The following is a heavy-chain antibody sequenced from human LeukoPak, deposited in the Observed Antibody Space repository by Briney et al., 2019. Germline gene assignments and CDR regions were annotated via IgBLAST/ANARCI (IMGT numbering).Heavy chain of an antibody. J-gene: IGHJ4*02. D-gene: IGHD1-26*01. CDR2: IYHSGST. CDR3: ARGVGTRGATNTYYFDY. Sequence: PSETLSLTCTVSGSSISSGGYYWSWIRQPPGKGLEWIGYIYHSGSTYYNPSLKSRVTISVDRSKNQFSLKLSSVTAADTAVYYCARGVGTRGATNTYYFDYWGQGTLVTVSS. V-gene: IGHV4-30-2*01. CDR1: GSSISSGGYY.